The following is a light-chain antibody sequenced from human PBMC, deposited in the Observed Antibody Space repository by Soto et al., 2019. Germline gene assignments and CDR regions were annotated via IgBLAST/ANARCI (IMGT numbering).Light chain of an antibody. V-gene: IGLV2-14*01. CDR2: EVT. Sequence: QSALTQPASVSGSLGQSITISCTGPSSDVGGYNYVSWYQQHPGKDPKVVIFEVTKRPSGVSSRFSGSKSGNTASLTVSGLQAEDGGDYYCSSYTSSSTVLFGGGTKLTVL. J-gene: IGLJ2*01. CDR3: SSYTSSSTVL. CDR1: SSDVGGYNY.